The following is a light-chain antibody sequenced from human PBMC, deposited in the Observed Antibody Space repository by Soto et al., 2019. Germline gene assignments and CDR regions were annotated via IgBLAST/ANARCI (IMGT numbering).Light chain of an antibody. CDR2: QDN. V-gene: IGLV3-1*01. CDR3: QAWDRSTYYV. Sequence: SYELTQPPSVSVSPGQTASITCSGDKLGDRFAYWYQQKPGRSPVLVIYQDNNRPSGIPERFSGSNSGNTATLNISGTQAMDEADYYCQAWDRSTYYVFGPGTKLTVL. J-gene: IGLJ1*01. CDR1: KLGDRF.